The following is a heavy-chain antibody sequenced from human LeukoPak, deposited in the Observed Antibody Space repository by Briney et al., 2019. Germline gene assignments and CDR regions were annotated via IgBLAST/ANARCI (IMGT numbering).Heavy chain of an antibody. D-gene: IGHD5-12*01. CDR3: ARHDGGYGPFDY. J-gene: IGHJ4*02. CDR2: IYSGGST. Sequence: PGGPLRLPCAVSGFPVSTNYMNWVRQAPGKGLEWVSIIYSGGSTYYTDSVKGRFTISRDNSKNTLYLQMNSLRAEDTAVYYCARHDGGYGPFDYWGQGTLVTVSS. CDR1: GFPVSTNY. V-gene: IGHV3-53*01.